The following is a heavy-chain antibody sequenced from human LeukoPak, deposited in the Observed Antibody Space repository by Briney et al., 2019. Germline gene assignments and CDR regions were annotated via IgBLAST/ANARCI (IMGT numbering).Heavy chain of an antibody. CDR3: AKDHVTWGNRYFDH. V-gene: IGHV3-30*02. Sequence: HPGGSLRLSCAASGFTFSTYGMHWVRQAPGKGLEWVAFIGHDGTKIYYADSVQGRFTISRDNSKNTLYLEMNSLSGEDTALYYCAKDHVTWGNRYFDHWGQGTLGTVSS. D-gene: IGHD3-16*01. CDR1: GFTFSTYG. J-gene: IGHJ4*02. CDR2: IGHDGTKI.